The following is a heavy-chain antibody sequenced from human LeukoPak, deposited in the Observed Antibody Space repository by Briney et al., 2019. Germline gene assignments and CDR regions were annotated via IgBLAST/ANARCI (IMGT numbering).Heavy chain of an antibody. J-gene: IGHJ1*01. CDR2: ISFSGST. D-gene: IGHD1-14*01. Sequence: SETLPLTCTVSGGSISSHYWSWIRQPPGKGLEWIGYISFSGSTNYNPSLKSRVTISVDTSKNQFSLKLSSVTAADTAVYYCARDLSGEYFQYWGRGTLVTVSS. V-gene: IGHV4-59*11. CDR1: GGSISSHY. CDR3: ARDLSGEYFQY.